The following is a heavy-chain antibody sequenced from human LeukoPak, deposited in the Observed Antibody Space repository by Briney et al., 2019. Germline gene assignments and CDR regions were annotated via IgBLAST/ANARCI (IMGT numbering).Heavy chain of an antibody. CDR3: ARELYSGSYSSFDY. Sequence: GGPLRLSGAASGFTFSSYSMNWVRQAPGKGLEWVSSISSSSSYIYYADSVKGRFTISRDNAKNSLYLQMNSLRAEDTALYFCARELYSGSYSSFDYWGQGTLVTVSS. CDR1: GFTFSSYS. D-gene: IGHD1-26*01. V-gene: IGHV3-21*04. J-gene: IGHJ4*02. CDR2: ISSSSSYI.